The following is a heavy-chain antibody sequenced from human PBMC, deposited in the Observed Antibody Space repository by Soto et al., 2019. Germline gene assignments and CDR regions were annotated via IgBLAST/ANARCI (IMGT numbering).Heavy chain of an antibody. CDR2: IYHSGST. J-gene: IGHJ4*02. D-gene: IGHD2-21*01. CDR3: AREGGSQGIPAPFVG. CDR1: GYSISSGYY. V-gene: IGHV4-38-2*02. Sequence: PAGTLSLTCAVSGYSISSGYYWGWSRQPPGKVLGWVGIIYHSGSTYYDASLKSRVTISVDNAKNQFSLKLSTVTAADTAVYYCAREGGSQGIPAPFVGWGQGTLVTVSS.